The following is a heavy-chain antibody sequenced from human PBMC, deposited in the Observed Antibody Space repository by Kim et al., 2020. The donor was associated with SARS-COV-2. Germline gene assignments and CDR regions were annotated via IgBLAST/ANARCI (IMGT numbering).Heavy chain of an antibody. CDR2: K. Sequence: KYYADSAKDRFTITRYNSTNTLYLQMNSLRAEDTAVYYCARPSGSYYYDYWGQGTLVTVSS. J-gene: IGHJ4*02. D-gene: IGHD1-26*01. CDR3: ARPSGSYYYDY. V-gene: IGHV3-30*07.